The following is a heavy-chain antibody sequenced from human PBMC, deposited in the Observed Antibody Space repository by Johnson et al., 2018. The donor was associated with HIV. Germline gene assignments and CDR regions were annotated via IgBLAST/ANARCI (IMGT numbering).Heavy chain of an antibody. CDR2: IYSGGTT. D-gene: IGHD3-9*01. Sequence: VQLVESGGGLIQPGGSLRLSCAVSGFTVSSNYMSWVRQAPGKGLEWVSVIYSGGTTNYADSVKGRFTISRDNSKNTLYLQINSLLAEDTAVYYGARELPSYDILTGPGAFDIWGQGTMVTVSS. J-gene: IGHJ3*02. CDR3: ARELPSYDILTGPGAFDI. V-gene: IGHV3-66*03. CDR1: GFTVSSNY.